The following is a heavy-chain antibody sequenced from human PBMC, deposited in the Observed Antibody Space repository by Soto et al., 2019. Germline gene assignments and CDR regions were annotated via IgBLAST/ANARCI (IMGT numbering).Heavy chain of an antibody. CDR3: ARDKGSPRGAFDI. CDR1: GGSISSGGYS. Sequence: SETLSLTCAVSGGSISSGGYSWSWIRQPPGKGLEWIGYIYHSGSTYYNPSLKSRVTISVDRSKNQFSVKLSSVTAADTAVYYCARDKGSPRGAFDIWGQGTMVTVSS. V-gene: IGHV4-30-2*01. D-gene: IGHD1-26*01. J-gene: IGHJ3*02. CDR2: IYHSGST.